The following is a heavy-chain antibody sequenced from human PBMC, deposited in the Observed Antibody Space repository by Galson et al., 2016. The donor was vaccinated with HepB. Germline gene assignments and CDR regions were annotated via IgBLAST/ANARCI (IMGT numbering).Heavy chain of an antibody. V-gene: IGHV3-30-3*01. CDR2: ISFDENNK. CDR1: GFTFSSYN. CDR3: ARELSAVADY. J-gene: IGHJ4*02. Sequence: SLRLSCAASGFTFSSYNMHWVRQAPGKGLEWVAIISFDENNKYYADSVKDRFTISRDNSRYTLYLQMDSLSPEDTALYYCARELSAVADYWGQGTLVTVSS. D-gene: IGHD6-19*01.